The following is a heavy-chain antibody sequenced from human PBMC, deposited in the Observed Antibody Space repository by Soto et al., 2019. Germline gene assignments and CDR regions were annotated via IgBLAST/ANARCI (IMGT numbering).Heavy chain of an antibody. CDR3: ARGYCTATICDPWFDP. CDR2: IYPGDSDT. CDR1: GYSFASQW. Sequence: PGESLKISCKGSGYSFASQWIGWVRQMPGKGLEWMGIIYPGDSDTRYSPSFQGQVTISVDKSITTAYLQWSSLKASDTAMYYCARGYCTATICDPWFDPWGQGTLVTVSS. J-gene: IGHJ5*02. D-gene: IGHD2-8*02. V-gene: IGHV5-51*01.